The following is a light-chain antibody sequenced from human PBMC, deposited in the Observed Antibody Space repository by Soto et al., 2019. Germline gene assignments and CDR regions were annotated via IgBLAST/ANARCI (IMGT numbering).Light chain of an antibody. Sequence: MVMTQSPATLSVSPGERATLSCRASQSVSTKLAWYQQKPGQAPRLLIYGASTRATGIPARFSGSGSGTDFTLTISSLQSEDFAVYYCQQYNNWPYTFGPATRVDIK. V-gene: IGKV3D-15*01. CDR3: QQYNNWPYT. CDR2: GAS. CDR1: QSVSTK. J-gene: IGKJ3*01.